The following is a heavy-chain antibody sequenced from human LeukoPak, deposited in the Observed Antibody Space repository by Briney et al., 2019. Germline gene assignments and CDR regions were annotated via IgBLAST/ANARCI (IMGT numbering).Heavy chain of an antibody. CDR2: IRSKAYGGTT. CDR3: TRDHVVPAAHFDY. V-gene: IGHV3-49*04. D-gene: IGHD2-2*01. J-gene: IGHJ4*02. Sequence: GGSLRLSCAASGFTFNTYTMNWVRQAPGKGLEWVGFIRSKAYGGTTEYAASVKGRFTISRDDSKSIAYLQMNSLKTEDTAVYYCTRDHVVPAAHFDYWGQGTLVTVSS. CDR1: GFTFNTYT.